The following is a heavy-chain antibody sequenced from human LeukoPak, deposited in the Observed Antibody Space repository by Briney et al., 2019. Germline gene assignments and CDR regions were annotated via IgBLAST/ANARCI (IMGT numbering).Heavy chain of an antibody. CDR1: GFXFSTYA. CDR3: VRSSASSGPNCFDP. J-gene: IGHJ5*02. D-gene: IGHD3-10*01. V-gene: IGHV3-64D*09. CDR2: ISSDGDST. Sequence: GSLSLSFSASGFXFSTYAMDWVRPAPGKGLVYVSAISSDGDSTYNADSVKGRFTISRDNSKNTLYLQMSSLRTEDTAVYYCVRSSASSGPNCFDPWGQGTLVTVSS.